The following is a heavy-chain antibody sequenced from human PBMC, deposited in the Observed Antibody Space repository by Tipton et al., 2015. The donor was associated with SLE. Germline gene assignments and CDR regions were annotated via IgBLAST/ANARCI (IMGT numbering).Heavy chain of an antibody. D-gene: IGHD4-17*01. J-gene: IGHJ3*02. CDR2: IYTSGST. CDR3: ARAPHDYGDNEAFDI. CDR1: GGSISSGSYY. V-gene: IGHV4-61*09. Sequence: TLSLTCTVSGGSISSGSYYWSWFRQPAGMGLEWIGHIYTSGSTKYNPSLKSRVTISVETSKNQFSLKLSSVTAADTAVYYCARAPHDYGDNEAFDIWGQGTMVTVSS.